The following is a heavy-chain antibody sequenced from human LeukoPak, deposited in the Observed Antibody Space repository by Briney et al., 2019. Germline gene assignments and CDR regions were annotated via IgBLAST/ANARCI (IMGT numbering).Heavy chain of an antibody. Sequence: ASVKVSCKASGYTFTSYAMNWVRQAPRQGLEWMGWINTNTGNPTYAQGFTGRFVFSLDTSVSTAYLQISSLKAEDTAVYYCARVNAVLRYFDWLMDYWGQGTLVTVSS. CDR1: GYTFTSYA. CDR3: ARVNAVLRYFDWLMDY. V-gene: IGHV7-4-1*02. D-gene: IGHD3-9*01. J-gene: IGHJ4*02. CDR2: INTNTGNP.